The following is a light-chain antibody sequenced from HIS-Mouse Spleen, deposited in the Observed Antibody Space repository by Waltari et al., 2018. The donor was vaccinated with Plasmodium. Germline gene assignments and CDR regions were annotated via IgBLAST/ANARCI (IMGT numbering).Light chain of an antibody. Sequence: SYELTQPLSVSVALGQTARIHCGGKNIGRKNVHWYQQKPGQAPVLVIYRDSNRPSGIPERFSGSNSGNTATLTISRAQAGDEADYYCQVWDSSTVFGGGTKLTVL. V-gene: IGLV3-9*01. J-gene: IGLJ3*02. CDR2: RDS. CDR1: NIGRKN. CDR3: QVWDSSTV.